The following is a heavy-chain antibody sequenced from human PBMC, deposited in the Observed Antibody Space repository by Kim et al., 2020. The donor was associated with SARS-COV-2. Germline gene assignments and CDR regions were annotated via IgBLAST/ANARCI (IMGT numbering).Heavy chain of an antibody. D-gene: IGHD4-17*01. CDR1: GFTFSSYA. CDR3: ARDDYGDYELPAY. V-gene: IGHV3-30*04. CDR2: ISYDGSNK. J-gene: IGHJ4*02. Sequence: GGSLRLSCAASGFTFSSYAMHWVRQAPGKGLEWVAVISYDGSNKYYADSVKGRFTISRDNSKNTLYLQMNSLRAEDTAVYYCARDDYGDYELPAYWGQGTLVTVSS.